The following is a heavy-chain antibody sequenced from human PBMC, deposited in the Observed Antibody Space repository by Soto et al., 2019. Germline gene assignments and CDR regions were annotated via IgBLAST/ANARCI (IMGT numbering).Heavy chain of an antibody. V-gene: IGHV3-30-3*01. Sequence: GGSLRLSCAASGFTFSSYAMHWVRQAPGKGLEWVAVISYDGSNKYYADSVKGRFTISRDNSINTLYLQMNSLRAEDTAVYYCARDLAWNFFFDSWGQGTLVTVSS. CDR1: GFTFSSYA. CDR3: ARDLAWNFFFDS. J-gene: IGHJ4*02. CDR2: ISYDGSNK. D-gene: IGHD1-1*01.